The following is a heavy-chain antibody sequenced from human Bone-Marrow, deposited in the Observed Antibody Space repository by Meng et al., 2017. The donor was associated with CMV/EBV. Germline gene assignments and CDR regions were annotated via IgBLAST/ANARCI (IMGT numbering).Heavy chain of an antibody. CDR2: ISVSAKT. D-gene: IGHD5-24*01. J-gene: IGHJ5*02. Sequence: CAIHGGPLSHFHWGWIRLTPGKGLEWIGDISVSAKTTHNPSLKSRLTISLDTSKRQFSLKLTSVTAADTAVYYCARAEMATENWFDPWGQGTLVTVSS. V-gene: IGHV4-34*01. CDR3: ARAEMATENWFDP. CDR1: GGPLSHFH.